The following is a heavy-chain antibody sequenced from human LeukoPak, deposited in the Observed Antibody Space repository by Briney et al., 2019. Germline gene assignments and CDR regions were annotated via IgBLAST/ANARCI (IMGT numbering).Heavy chain of an antibody. J-gene: IGHJ4*02. CDR2: INPSGGST. Sequence: ASVKVSCKASGYTFTSYYMHWVRQAPGQGLEWMGIINPSGGSTSYAQKFQGRVTMTRDTSTSTAYMELSSLRSEDTAVYYCARDSSPDFWSGYQYYFDYWGQGTLVTVSS. D-gene: IGHD3-3*01. V-gene: IGHV1-46*01. CDR1: GYTFTSYY. CDR3: ARDSSPDFWSGYQYYFDY.